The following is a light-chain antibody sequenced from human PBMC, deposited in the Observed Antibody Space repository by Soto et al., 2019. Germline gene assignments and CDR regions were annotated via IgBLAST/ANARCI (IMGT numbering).Light chain of an antibody. V-gene: IGLV2-14*01. J-gene: IGLJ2*01. Sequence: QSVLTQPASVSGSPGQSITISCTGTSSDVGAYDYVSWYQHHPGKGPKLMIYEVTNRPSGVSNRFSGSKSGNTASLTISGLQPEDEADYYCSSYTSSTTVVFGGGTKVTVL. CDR1: SSDVGAYDY. CDR3: SSYTSSTTVV. CDR2: EVT.